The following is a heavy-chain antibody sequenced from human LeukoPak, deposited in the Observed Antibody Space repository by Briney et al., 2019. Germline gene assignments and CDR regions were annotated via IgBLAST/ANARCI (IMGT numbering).Heavy chain of an antibody. CDR2: IYQSGST. Sequence: SETLSLTCTVSGYSVSSGYYWGWIRQPPGKGLEWSGSIYQSGSTYYNPSLKSRVTMSVDTSKDQFSLKLSSVTAAHPAVYYCARALTGYFYPFASSGQGTLVTVSS. CDR3: ARALTGYFYPFAS. CDR1: GYSVSSGYY. J-gene: IGHJ4*02. D-gene: IGHD3-9*01. V-gene: IGHV4-38-2*02.